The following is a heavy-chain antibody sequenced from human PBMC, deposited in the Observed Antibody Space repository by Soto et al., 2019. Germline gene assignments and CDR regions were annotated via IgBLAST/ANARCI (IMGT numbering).Heavy chain of an antibody. V-gene: IGHV4-30-4*01. J-gene: IGHJ4*02. CDR1: GGSISSGDYY. D-gene: IGHD1-26*01. CDR3: ARVYSGSYSDS. Sequence: SETLSLTCTVSGGSISSGDYYWSWIRQPPGKGLEWIGYIYYSGSTYYNPSLKSRVTISVDKSKNQFSLKLSSVTAADTAVYYCARVYSGSYSDSWGQGTLVTVSS. CDR2: IYYSGST.